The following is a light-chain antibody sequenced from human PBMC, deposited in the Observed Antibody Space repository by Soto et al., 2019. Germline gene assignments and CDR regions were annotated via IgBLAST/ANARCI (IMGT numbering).Light chain of an antibody. J-gene: IGKJ2*01. CDR1: QSISSY. CDR3: QQSTRTPYT. V-gene: IGKV1-39*01. Sequence: DIQMTQSPSSLSASVGDRVTITCRASQSISSYLNWYQQKPGNAPKILIYSASKLQSEVPRRFSGSGSGTDFTLTISSLQPEDFATYFCQQSTRTPYTFGQGTKLEIK. CDR2: SAS.